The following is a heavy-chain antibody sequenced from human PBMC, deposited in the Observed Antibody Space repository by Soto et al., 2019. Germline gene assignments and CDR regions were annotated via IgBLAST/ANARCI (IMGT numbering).Heavy chain of an antibody. D-gene: IGHD3-3*01. CDR2: INHSGST. V-gene: IGHV4-34*01. CDR3: ARVRAYDFWSGYLKSIIDY. J-gene: IGHJ4*02. CDR1: GGSFSGYY. Sequence: SETLSLTCAVYGGSFSGYYWSWIRQPPGKGLEWIGEINHSGSTNYNPSLKSRVTISVDTSKNQFSLKLSSVTAADTAVYYCARVRAYDFWSGYLKSIIDYWGQGTLVTVSS.